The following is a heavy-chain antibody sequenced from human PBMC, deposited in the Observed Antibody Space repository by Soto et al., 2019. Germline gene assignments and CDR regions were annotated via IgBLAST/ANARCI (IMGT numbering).Heavy chain of an antibody. CDR3: ARDKGGIAVAGTFDY. V-gene: IGHV3-21*01. CDR1: GFTFSSYS. Sequence: EVQLVESGGGLVKPGGSLRLSCAASGFTFSSYSMNWVRQAPGKGLEWVSSISSSSSYIYYADLVKGRFTISRDNAKNSLYLQMNSLRAEDTAVYYCARDKGGIAVAGTFDYWGQGTLVTVSS. J-gene: IGHJ4*02. CDR2: ISSSSSYI. D-gene: IGHD6-19*01.